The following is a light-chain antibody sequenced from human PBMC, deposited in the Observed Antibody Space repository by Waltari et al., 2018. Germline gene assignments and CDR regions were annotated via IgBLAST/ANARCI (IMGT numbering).Light chain of an antibody. CDR2: SGD. J-gene: IGLJ6*01. CDR3: GTWDDSLNGNV. CDR1: RSNIGSSS. V-gene: IGLV1-44*01. Sequence: QSVLIQPPSVSGTPGQTVTISCSGPRSNIGSSSVNWYQHLSGAAPKLLIYSGDQRPSGVPDRFSASNSGTSASLAISGLQPDDEADYYCGTWDDSLNGNVFGSGTKVSVL.